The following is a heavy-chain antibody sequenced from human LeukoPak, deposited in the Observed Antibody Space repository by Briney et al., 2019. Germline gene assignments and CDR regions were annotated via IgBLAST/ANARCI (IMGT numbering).Heavy chain of an antibody. V-gene: IGHV1-2*06. CDR3: ARGPGYYDSSGYYEI. Sequence: ASVKVSCKASGHTFTGYYMHWVRQAPGQGLEWMGRINPNSGGTNYAQKFQGRVTMTRDTSISTAYMELSRLRSDDTAVYYCARGPGYYDSSGYYEIWGQGTLVTVSS. J-gene: IGHJ4*02. CDR2: INPNSGGT. D-gene: IGHD3-22*01. CDR1: GHTFTGYY.